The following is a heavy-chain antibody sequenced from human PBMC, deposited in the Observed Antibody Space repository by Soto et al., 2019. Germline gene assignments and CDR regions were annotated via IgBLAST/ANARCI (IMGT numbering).Heavy chain of an antibody. Sequence: SETLSLTCTVSGGSISSSSYYWGWIRQPPGKGLEWIGSIYYSGSTYYNPSLKSRVTISVDTSKNQFSLKLGSVTAADTAVYYCARHGSLSNVLRFLEWPLNWFDPWGQGTLVTVSS. D-gene: IGHD3-3*01. CDR2: IYYSGST. CDR1: GGSISSSSYY. V-gene: IGHV4-39*01. J-gene: IGHJ5*02. CDR3: ARHGSLSNVLRFLEWPLNWFDP.